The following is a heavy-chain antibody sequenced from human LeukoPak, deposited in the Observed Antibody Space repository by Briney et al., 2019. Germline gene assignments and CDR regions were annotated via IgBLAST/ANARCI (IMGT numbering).Heavy chain of an antibody. CDR1: GYTFTSYD. V-gene: IGHV1-8*01. D-gene: IGHD3-10*01. Sequence: ASVKVSCKASGYTFTSYDINWVRQATGQGLEWMGWMNSNSGNTGYAQKFQGRVTMTRNTSISTAYMELSSLRSEDTAVYCCARGRRVRGVIITSYGMDVWGQGTTVTVSS. CDR2: MNSNSGNT. CDR3: ARGRRVRGVIITSYGMDV. J-gene: IGHJ6*02.